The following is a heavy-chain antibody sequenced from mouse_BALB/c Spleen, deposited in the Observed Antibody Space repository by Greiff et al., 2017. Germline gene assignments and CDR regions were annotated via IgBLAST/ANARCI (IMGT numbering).Heavy chain of an antibody. CDR3: TRSDDYEGGFAY. CDR1: GYTFPSYW. V-gene: IGHV1-69*02. CDR2: IYPSDSYT. D-gene: IGHD2-4*01. J-gene: IGHJ3*01. Sequence: QVQLQQPGAELVRPGGSVKLSCKASGYTFPSYWINWVKQRPGQGLEWIGNIYPSDSYTNYNQKFKDKATLTVDKSPSTAYMQLSSPTSEDSAVYYCTRSDDYEGGFAYWGQGTLVTVSA.